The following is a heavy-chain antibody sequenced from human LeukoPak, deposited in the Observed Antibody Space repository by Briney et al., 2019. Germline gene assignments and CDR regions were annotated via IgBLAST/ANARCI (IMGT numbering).Heavy chain of an antibody. J-gene: IGHJ4*02. D-gene: IGHD3-9*01. V-gene: IGHV4-59*01. CDR2: VYYSGSA. Sequence: PSETLSLTCTVSGDSISPYYWSWIRQPPGKGLEWIGCVYYSGSANYNPSPQRRVTISVDTSNNQFSLKLSSVTAADTAVYYCARAHYYDILTGPYYFDYWAREPWSPSPQ. CDR1: GDSISPYY. CDR3: ARAHYYDILTGPYYFDY.